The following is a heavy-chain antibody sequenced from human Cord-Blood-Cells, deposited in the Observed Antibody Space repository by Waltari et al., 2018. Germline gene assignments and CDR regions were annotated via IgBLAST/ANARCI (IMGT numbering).Heavy chain of an antibody. V-gene: IGHV1-69*01. J-gene: IGHJ4*02. CDR1: GGTFSRYA. D-gene: IGHD6-6*01. CDR2: IIPIFGTA. CDR3: ARARAGSSGFDY. Sequence: QVQLVQSGAEVKKPGSSVTVSCKAYGGTFSRYAISWVRQAPGQGLEWMGGIIPIFGTANYAQKFQGRVTITADESASTAYMELSSLRSEDTAVYYCARARAGSSGFDYWGQGTLVTVSS.